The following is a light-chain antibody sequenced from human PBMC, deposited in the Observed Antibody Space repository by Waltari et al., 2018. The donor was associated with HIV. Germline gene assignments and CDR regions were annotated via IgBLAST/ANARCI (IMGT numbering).Light chain of an antibody. CDR3: MQGTHWPYT. V-gene: IGKV2-30*01. Sequence: DVVMTQSPLSLPVTLGQPASISCRSSQSLVYRDGNTYLIWFQQRPGQSPRRLIYKVSNRDSVVPDRFSGSGSGTDFTLKISRVEAEDVGVYYCMQGTHWPYTFGQGTKLKI. CDR2: KVS. J-gene: IGKJ2*01. CDR1: QSLVYRDGNTY.